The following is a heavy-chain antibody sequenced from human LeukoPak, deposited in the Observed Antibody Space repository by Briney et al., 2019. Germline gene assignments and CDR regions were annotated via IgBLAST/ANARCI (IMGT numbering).Heavy chain of an antibody. Sequence: ASVNVSCKASGYTFITYGITWVRQAPGQGLEWMGWTTPYNGDTNYAQNLQDRVTMTTDTSTSTAYMELRSLRSDDTAVYFCARVAGVSYNYFGSWGQGTLVTVSS. J-gene: IGHJ4*02. CDR3: ARVAGVSYNYFGS. V-gene: IGHV1-18*01. CDR1: GYTFITYG. CDR2: TTPYNGDT. D-gene: IGHD1-26*01.